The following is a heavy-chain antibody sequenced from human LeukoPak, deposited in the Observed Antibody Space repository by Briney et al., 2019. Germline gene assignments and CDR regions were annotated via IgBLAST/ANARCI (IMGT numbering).Heavy chain of an antibody. D-gene: IGHD6-13*01. V-gene: IGHV3-21*01. CDR2: ISGSSSYI. Sequence: GGSLRLSCAASGFTFSSYSMNWVRQAPGKGLEWVSSISGSSSYIYYADSVKGRFTISRDNAKNSLYLQMNSLRAEDTAVYYCARTPGIAAAGTIDYWGQGTLVTVSS. CDR1: GFTFSSYS. J-gene: IGHJ4*02. CDR3: ARTPGIAAAGTIDY.